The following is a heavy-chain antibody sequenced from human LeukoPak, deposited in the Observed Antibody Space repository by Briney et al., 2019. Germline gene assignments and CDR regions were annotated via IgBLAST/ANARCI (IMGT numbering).Heavy chain of an antibody. CDR1: XXXFSSYA. D-gene: IGHD4-17*01. CDR2: ISGSGGST. Sequence: PGGSLRXSXXXXXXXFSSYAMSWVRQAPGKGLEWVSAISGSGGSTYYADSVKGRFTISRDNSKNTLYLQMNSLRAEDTAVYYCASPTLAGGTVTTGYYFDYWGQGTLVTVSS. V-gene: IGHV3-23*01. J-gene: IGHJ4*02. CDR3: ASPTLAGGTVTTGYYFDY.